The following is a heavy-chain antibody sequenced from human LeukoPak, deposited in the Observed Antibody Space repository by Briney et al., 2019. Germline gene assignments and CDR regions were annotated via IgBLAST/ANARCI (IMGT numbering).Heavy chain of an antibody. V-gene: IGHV3-21*01. J-gene: IGHJ6*03. CDR2: ISSSSSYI. Sequence: GGSLRLSCAASGFTFSSYSMNWVRQAPGKGLEWVSSISSSSSYIYYADSVKGRFTISRDNAKNSLYLQMNSLRAEDTAVYYCVRDEKAYDFWSGYYGYYYYYYMDVWGKGTTVTVSS. CDR1: GFTFSSYS. D-gene: IGHD3-3*01. CDR3: VRDEKAYDFWSGYYGYYYYYYMDV.